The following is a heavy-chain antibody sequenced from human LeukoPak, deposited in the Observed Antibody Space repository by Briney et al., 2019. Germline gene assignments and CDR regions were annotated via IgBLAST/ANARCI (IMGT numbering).Heavy chain of an antibody. CDR2: FDPEDGET. V-gene: IGHV1-24*01. CDR3: ATGGGDCKKTKYSQH. D-gene: IGHD2-21*01. J-gene: IGHJ1*01. Sequence: ASVKVSCKVSGYTLTELSMHRVRQAPGKGLEWMGGFDPEDGETIYAQKFQGRVTMTEDTSTDTAYMELSSLRSEDTAVYYCATGGGDCKKTKYSQHGGQAPLVPVSS. CDR1: GYTLTELS.